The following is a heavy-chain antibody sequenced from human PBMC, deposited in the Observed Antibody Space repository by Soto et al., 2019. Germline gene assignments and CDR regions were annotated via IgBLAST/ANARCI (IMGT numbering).Heavy chain of an antibody. D-gene: IGHD4-17*01. CDR2: IYHSGST. CDR1: GYSISSGYY. V-gene: IGHV4-38-2*02. Sequence: SETLSLTCAVSGYSISSGYYWGWIRQPPGKGLEWIGSIYHSGSTYYNPSLKSRVTISVDTSKNQFSLKLSSVTAADTAVYYCARDWGWLQYGGSFDDWGQGTPVTVSS. CDR3: ARDWGWLQYGGSFDD. J-gene: IGHJ4*02.